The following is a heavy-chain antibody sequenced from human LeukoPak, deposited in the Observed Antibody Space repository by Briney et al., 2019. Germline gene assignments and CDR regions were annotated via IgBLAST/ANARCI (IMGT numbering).Heavy chain of an antibody. CDR2: IYYSGSS. Sequence: SETLSLTCTVSGGSISSHYWSWIRQPPGKGLEWIGYIYYSGSSKYNPSLESRVTISVDTSKNQFSLKLSSVTAADTAVYYCARLYDSSGYTNWLDPWGQGTLVTVSS. CDR3: ARLYDSSGYTNWLDP. D-gene: IGHD3-22*01. CDR1: GGSISSHY. V-gene: IGHV4-59*11. J-gene: IGHJ5*02.